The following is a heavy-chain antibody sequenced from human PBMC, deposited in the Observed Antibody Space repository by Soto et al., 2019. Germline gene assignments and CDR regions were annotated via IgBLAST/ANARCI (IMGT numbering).Heavy chain of an antibody. CDR1: GDSVSSHY. V-gene: IGHV4-4*07. CDR3: AREPLAHSYFDF. CDR2: LYNAERT. J-gene: IGHJ4*02. Sequence: SETLSLTCTVSGDSVSSHYWSWIRQPAGKGLEWLGRLYNAERTNYNPSLKSRVTMSMDTSKNQFSLKLTSVTAADSAVYFCAREPLAHSYFDFWGQGTLVTVS.